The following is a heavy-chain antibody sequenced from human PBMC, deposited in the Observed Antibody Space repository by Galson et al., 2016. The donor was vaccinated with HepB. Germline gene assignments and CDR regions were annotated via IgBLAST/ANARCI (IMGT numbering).Heavy chain of an antibody. V-gene: IGHV3-23*01. CDR1: GFPFSTYA. J-gene: IGHJ4*02. D-gene: IGHD3-22*01. CDR3: AKGSQTSGYYGSYYFDY. Sequence: SLRLSCAASGFPFSTYAMTWVRQAPGKGLEWVSTISASGGITFYADPLKGRFTISRDNSQSTLYLQVNSLRAEDTAVYYCAKGSQTSGYYGSYYFDYWGQGTLVTVSS. CDR2: ISASGGIT.